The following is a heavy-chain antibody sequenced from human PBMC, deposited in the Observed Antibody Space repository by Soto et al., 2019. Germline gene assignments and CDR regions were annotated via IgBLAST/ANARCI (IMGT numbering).Heavy chain of an antibody. D-gene: IGHD3-3*01. V-gene: IGHV4-4*02. CDR1: GGSISSSNW. J-gene: IGHJ6*02. CDR3: ARARFLEWLFHYGMDV. CDR2: IYHSGST. Sequence: SETLSLTCAVSGGSISSSNWWSWVRQPPGKGLEWIGEIYHSGSTNYNPSLKSRVTISVDKSKNQFSLKLSSVTAADTAVYYCARARFLEWLFHYGMDVWGQGTTVTVSS.